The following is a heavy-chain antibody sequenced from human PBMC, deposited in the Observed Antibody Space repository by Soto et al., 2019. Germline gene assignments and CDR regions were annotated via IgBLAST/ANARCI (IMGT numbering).Heavy chain of an antibody. Sequence: ASVKVSCKASGYTFTSYGISWVRQAPEQGLEWMGWISAYNGNTNYAQKLQGRVTMTTDTSTSTAYMEPRSLRSDDTAVYYCARDTTKVRINYYYYGMDVWGQGTTVPVSS. CDR3: ARDTTKVRINYYYYGMDV. CDR1: GYTFTSYG. D-gene: IGHD1-26*01. CDR2: ISAYNGNT. V-gene: IGHV1-18*01. J-gene: IGHJ6*02.